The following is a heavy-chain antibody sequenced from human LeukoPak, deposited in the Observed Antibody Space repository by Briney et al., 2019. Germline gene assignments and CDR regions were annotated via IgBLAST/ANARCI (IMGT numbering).Heavy chain of an antibody. Sequence: PGGSLRLSCAASGFTFGSYEMNWVRQAPGKGLEWVSYISSSGSTIYYADSVKGRFTISRDNAKNSLYLQMNGLRAEDTAVYYCAELGITMIGGVWGKGTTVTISS. D-gene: IGHD3-10*02. CDR2: ISSSGSTI. CDR1: GFTFGSYE. J-gene: IGHJ6*04. CDR3: AELGITMIGGV. V-gene: IGHV3-48*03.